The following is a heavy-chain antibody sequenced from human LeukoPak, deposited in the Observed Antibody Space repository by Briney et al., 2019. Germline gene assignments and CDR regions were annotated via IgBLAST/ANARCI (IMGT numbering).Heavy chain of an antibody. V-gene: IGHV4-34*01. CDR3: ARGRQGYSYTPTNWFDP. CDR1: GGSFSGYY. CDR2: INHSGST. D-gene: IGHD5-18*01. Sequence: SETLSLTCAVYGGSFSGYYWSWTRHPPGKGLEWIGEINHSGSTNYNPSLKSRVTISVDTSKNQFSLKLSSVTAADTAVYYCARGRQGYSYTPTNWFDPWGQGTLVTVSS. J-gene: IGHJ5*02.